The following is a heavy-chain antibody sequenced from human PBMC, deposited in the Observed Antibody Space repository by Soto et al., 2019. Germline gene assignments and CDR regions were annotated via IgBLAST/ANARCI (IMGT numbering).Heavy chain of an antibody. D-gene: IGHD1-26*01. CDR1: GFPFDDYS. Sequence: PGESLRLSYAASGFPFDDYSMHWVRQVPGKGLEWVSLISWDGADTYCADSVKGRFTVSRENSKNSLYLQKNSLTTEGTALYSYANFGWGGSYSATNATDTLGQGIMITVSS. CDR2: ISWDGADT. CDR3: ANFGWGGSYSATNATDT. J-gene: IGHJ3*02. V-gene: IGHV3-43*01.